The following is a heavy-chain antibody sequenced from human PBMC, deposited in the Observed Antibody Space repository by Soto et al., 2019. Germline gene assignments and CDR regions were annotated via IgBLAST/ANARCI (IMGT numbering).Heavy chain of an antibody. J-gene: IGHJ4*02. CDR3: ARGRWIAAAGTLGYFDY. V-gene: IGHV1-69*13. CDR1: GGTFSSYA. Sequence: ASVKVSCKASGGTFSSYAISWVRQAPGQGLEWMGGIIPIFGTANYAQKFQGRVTITADESTSTAYMELSSLRSEDTAVYYCARGRWIAAAGTLGYFDYWGQGTLVTVSS. CDR2: IIPIFGTA. D-gene: IGHD6-13*01.